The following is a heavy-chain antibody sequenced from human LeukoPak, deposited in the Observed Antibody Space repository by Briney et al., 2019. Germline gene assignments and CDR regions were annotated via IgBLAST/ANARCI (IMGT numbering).Heavy chain of an antibody. CDR3: ARPSLSGSYYYGMDV. D-gene: IGHD1-26*01. CDR1: RFTFSSYT. CDR2: IDPSSTYI. Sequence: GGSLRLSCSASRFTFSSYTMNWVRQAPGKGLEWVSSIDPSSTYIYYADSVKGRFTISRDNAQNSLYLQMNSLRAEDTGVYYCARPSLSGSYYYGMDVWGQGTTVTVSS. V-gene: IGHV3-21*01. J-gene: IGHJ6*02.